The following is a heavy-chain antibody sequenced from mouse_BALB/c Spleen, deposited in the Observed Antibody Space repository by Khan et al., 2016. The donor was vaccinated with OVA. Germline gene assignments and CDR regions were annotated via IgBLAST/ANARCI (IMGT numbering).Heavy chain of an antibody. CDR1: GYSITSGYS. CDR3: ARSGTTVVAYWYFDV. CDR2: IHYSGST. J-gene: IGHJ1*01. Sequence: VQLKESGPDLVKPSQSLSLTCTVTGYSITSGYSWHWIRQFPGNKLEWMGYIHYSGSTNHNPSLKSRISITRDTSKNQFFLQLNSVTTEDTATYYCARSGTTVVAYWYFDVWGAGTTVTVSS. D-gene: IGHD1-1*01. V-gene: IGHV3-1*02.